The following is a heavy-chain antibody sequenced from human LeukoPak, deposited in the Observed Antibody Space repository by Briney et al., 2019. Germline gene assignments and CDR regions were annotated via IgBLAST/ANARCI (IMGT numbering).Heavy chain of an antibody. Sequence: PGGSLRLSCAASGFTFSSYSMNWVRQAPGKGLELVSYISSSGNTIDYADSVKGRFTISRDNAKNSLYLQMVSLRAEDTAVYYCARLRGYSYGYGDYWGQGTLVTVSS. J-gene: IGHJ4*02. V-gene: IGHV3-48*04. CDR2: ISSSGNTI. CDR3: ARLRGYSYGYGDY. D-gene: IGHD5-18*01. CDR1: GFTFSSYS.